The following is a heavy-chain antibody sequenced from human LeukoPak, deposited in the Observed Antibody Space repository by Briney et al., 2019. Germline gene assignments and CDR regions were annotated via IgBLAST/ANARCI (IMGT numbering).Heavy chain of an antibody. CDR1: GFSLTDYS. J-gene: IGHJ4*02. V-gene: IGHV3-21*01. D-gene: IGHD4/OR15-4a*01. CDR2: IGTRSRHI. Sequence: GGSLRLSCAVSGFSLTDYSMNWIRQAPGKGLEWVSSIGTRSRHIYYAESVKGRFTNSRDNATNSVYLQMNSLGVEDTGVYYCAPRGAHGYWGQGTLVTVSS. CDR3: APRGAHGY.